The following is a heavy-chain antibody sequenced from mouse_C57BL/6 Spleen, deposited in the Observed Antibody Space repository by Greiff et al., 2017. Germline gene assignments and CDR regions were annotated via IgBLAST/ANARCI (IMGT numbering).Heavy chain of an antibody. CDR2: IYPRSGNT. J-gene: IGHJ2*02. CDR3: ARDVYDYDKGDWYEFDY. CDR1: GYTFTSYG. D-gene: IGHD2-4*01. V-gene: IGHV1-81*01. Sequence: VQLKESGAELARPGASVKLSCKASGYTFTSYGISWVKQRPVQGLELIGDIYPRSGNTYYNQTFKGKATLTADKSSSTAYMQLSSLTSEDSAVXVCARDVYDYDKGDWYEFDYWGQGTSVTVSS.